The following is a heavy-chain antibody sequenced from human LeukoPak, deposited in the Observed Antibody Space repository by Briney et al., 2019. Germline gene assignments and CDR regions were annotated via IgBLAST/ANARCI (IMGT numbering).Heavy chain of an antibody. CDR3: ARDRRQRDYFDF. CDR2: TSYSGNA. J-gene: IGHJ4*02. CDR1: GDSFSSSTYY. D-gene: IGHD1-1*01. Sequence: SETLSLTCSVSGDSFSSSTYYWGWVRQTPGKGLEWIGSTSYSGNAYYNPSLKSRVTISVDTSNNHFSLRLNSVAAADTAVYYCARDRRQRDYFDFWGQGARVTVSS. V-gene: IGHV4-39*07.